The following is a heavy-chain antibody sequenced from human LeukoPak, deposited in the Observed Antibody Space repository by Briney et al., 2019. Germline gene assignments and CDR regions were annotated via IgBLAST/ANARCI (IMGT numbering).Heavy chain of an antibody. Sequence: GESLRLSCATTGFNFITTWMSWVRQAPGKGLEWVGRIKSKTSGGTDYAESLKGRFIISRDDSKGTLFLQMNNLEAEDTAVYYCVIDDLYDSGGYFYDYFDYWGQGTLVTVSS. J-gene: IGHJ4*02. CDR2: IKSKTSGGT. CDR3: VIDDLYDSGGYFYDYFDY. V-gene: IGHV3-15*05. CDR1: GFNFITTW. D-gene: IGHD3-22*01.